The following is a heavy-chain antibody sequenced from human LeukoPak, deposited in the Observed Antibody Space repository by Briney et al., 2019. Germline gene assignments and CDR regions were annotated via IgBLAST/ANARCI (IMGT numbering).Heavy chain of an antibody. CDR1: GFTFSSYA. J-gene: IGHJ4*02. Sequence: PGGSLRLSCAASGFTFSSYAMSWVRQAPGKGLEWVSAISGSGGSTYYADSVKGRFTISRDNFKNTLYLQMDSLRAEDTAVYYCAKDRPDRITIFGVVTKYYFDYWGQGTLVTVSS. V-gene: IGHV3-23*01. CDR3: AKDRPDRITIFGVVTKYYFDY. CDR2: ISGSGGST. D-gene: IGHD3-3*01.